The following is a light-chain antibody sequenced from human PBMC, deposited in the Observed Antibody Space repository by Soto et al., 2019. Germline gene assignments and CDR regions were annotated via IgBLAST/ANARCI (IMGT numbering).Light chain of an antibody. V-gene: IGLV2-14*03. CDR2: DVS. CDR3: SSYTTSNTRQIV. CDR1: SSDVCGYNY. Sequence: QSVLTQPASVSGSPGQSITISCTGTSSDVCGYNYVSWYQHHPGKAPKLIIYDVSNRPSGVSIRFSGSKSDNTASLTISGLQPEVEADYHCSSYTTSNTRQIVVGTGTKVTVL. J-gene: IGLJ1*01.